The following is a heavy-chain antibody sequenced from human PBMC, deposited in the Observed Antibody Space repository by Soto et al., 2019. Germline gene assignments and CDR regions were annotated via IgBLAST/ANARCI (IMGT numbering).Heavy chain of an antibody. V-gene: IGHV1-46*01. D-gene: IGHD2-2*01. J-gene: IGHJ4*02. CDR2: INPNGGST. Sequence: QVQLVQSGAEVKKSGASVKVSCKASGYTFTSYYMHWVRQAPGQGLEWMGIINPNGGSTRFAQKFQGRVTLTRDTSTNTVFMELSSLRSDDTAVYYCARDRCDTTSCYECDYWGQGTLFTVSS. CDR3: ARDRCDTTSCYECDY. CDR1: GYTFTSYY.